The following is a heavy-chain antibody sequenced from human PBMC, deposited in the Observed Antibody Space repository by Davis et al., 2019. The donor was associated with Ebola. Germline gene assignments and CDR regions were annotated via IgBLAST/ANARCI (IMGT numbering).Heavy chain of an antibody. D-gene: IGHD2-2*01. J-gene: IGHJ6*03. V-gene: IGHV4-34*01. Sequence: PGGSLRLSCAVYGGSFSGYYWSWIRQPPGKGLEWIGEINHSGSTNYNPSLKSRVTISVDTSKNQFSLKLSSVTAAETAVYYCARGGSSRVVPDAVMDVWGKGTTVTVSS. CDR1: GGSFSGYY. CDR2: INHSGST. CDR3: ARGGSSRVVPDAVMDV.